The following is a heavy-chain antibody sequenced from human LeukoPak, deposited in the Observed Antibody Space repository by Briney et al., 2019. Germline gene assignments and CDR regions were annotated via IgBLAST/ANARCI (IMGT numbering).Heavy chain of an antibody. CDR3: ARDCWIGGLPFDI. CDR2: TYYRSKWCN. CDR1: GDSVSTNSAT. D-gene: IGHD4-23*01. Sequence: SQTLSLTCAISGDSVSTNSATWNWIRQSPSRGLEWLGRTYYRSKWCNDYAVSVKSRITVNPDTSKNQFSLQLNSVTPEDTAVYYCARDCWIGGLPFDIWGQGTMVTVSS. J-gene: IGHJ3*02. V-gene: IGHV6-1*01.